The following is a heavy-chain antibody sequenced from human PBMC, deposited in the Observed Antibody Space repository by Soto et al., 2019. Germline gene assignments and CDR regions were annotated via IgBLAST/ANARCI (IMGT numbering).Heavy chain of an antibody. CDR3: VRQGIDYLHGLVDV. CDR1: SGPDRSHN. V-gene: IGHV4-59*08. J-gene: IGHJ6*02. Sequence: QVQLQQSGPRLVKPSETLSLTCTVSSGPDRSHNWGWIRQPPGRGLEWIGYVDYTGDTAYNPSLRCRVTISADTSTNDISLTLNSVTAADTAVYYCVRQGIDYLHGLVDVWGQGTTVSVSS. D-gene: IGHD4-17*01. CDR2: VDYTGDT.